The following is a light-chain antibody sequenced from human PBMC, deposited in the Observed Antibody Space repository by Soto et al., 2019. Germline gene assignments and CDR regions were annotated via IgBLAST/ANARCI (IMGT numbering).Light chain of an antibody. CDR1: SSDVGGYNF. Sequence: QSAPTQPASVSGSPGQSITISCTGTSSDVGGYNFVSWYQQHPDKAPKLMIYDVTNRPSGVSNRFSGYKSGNTASLTISGLQAEDEADYYCRSYTSISTYVFGTGTKITVL. V-gene: IGLV2-14*01. CDR2: DVT. J-gene: IGLJ1*01. CDR3: RSYTSISTYV.